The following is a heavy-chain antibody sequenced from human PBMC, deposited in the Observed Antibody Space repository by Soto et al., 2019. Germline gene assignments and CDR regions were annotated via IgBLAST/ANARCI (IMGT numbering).Heavy chain of an antibody. Sequence: SQXLSLTCSISGDSVSTNSATWDWNRQSPSRGLEWLGRTYYRSTWNNDYAASVKGRITINPDTSNNQLSLQLKSVTPDDTAVYYCARLIGNSWLDSWGQGTLVTVS. CDR1: GDSVSTNSAT. D-gene: IGHD2-8*01. J-gene: IGHJ5*01. CDR2: TYYRSTWNN. CDR3: ARLIGNSWLDS. V-gene: IGHV6-1*01.